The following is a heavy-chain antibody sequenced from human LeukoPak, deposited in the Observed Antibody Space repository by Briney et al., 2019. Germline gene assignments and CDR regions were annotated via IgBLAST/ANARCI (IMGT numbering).Heavy chain of an antibody. J-gene: IGHJ4*02. CDR1: GFTFSSSN. V-gene: IGHV3-21*01. Sequence: GGSLRLSCAASGFTFSSSNMIWVRQAPGKGLEWVSSISSSSSYIYYADSVKGRFTISRDNAENSLYLQMNSLRAEDTAVYYCAKKSCPNGVCYHFDYWGQVTLVTVSS. CDR2: ISSSSSYI. D-gene: IGHD2-8*01. CDR3: AKKSCPNGVCYHFDY.